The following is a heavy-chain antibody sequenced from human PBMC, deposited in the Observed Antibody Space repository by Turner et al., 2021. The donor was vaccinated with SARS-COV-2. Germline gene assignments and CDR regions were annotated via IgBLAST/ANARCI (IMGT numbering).Heavy chain of an antibody. CDR2: ISSSSSYI. CDR3: ARAGGVY. V-gene: IGHV3-21*01. Sequence: EVQLVESGAGLVEPGGSLRLSCAASGFTFSSYSMNWVRKALGKGLDCVSSISSSSSYIYYAEPVKGRFTISRDNAKNSLYLQMHSLRAEDTAVYYCARAGGVYWGQGTLVTVSS. CDR1: GFTFSSYS. J-gene: IGHJ4*02. D-gene: IGHD3-16*01.